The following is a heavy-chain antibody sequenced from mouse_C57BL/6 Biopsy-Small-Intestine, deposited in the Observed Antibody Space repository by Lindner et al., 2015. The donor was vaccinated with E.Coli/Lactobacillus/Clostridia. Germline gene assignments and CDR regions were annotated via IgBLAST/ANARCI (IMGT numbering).Heavy chain of an antibody. V-gene: IGHV14-2*01. CDR2: IDPEDGVT. J-gene: IGHJ3*01. CDR1: GFNIKDYY. Sequence: VQLQESGAELVKPGASVKLSCTASGFNIKDYYIHWVKQRTEQGLEWIGRIDPEDGVTKYAPNFQGKATIRADISSNTAYLQLSSLTSEDTAVYCCARGLGRAWFAYWGQGTLVTVSA. D-gene: IGHD4-1*01. CDR3: ARGLGRAWFAY.